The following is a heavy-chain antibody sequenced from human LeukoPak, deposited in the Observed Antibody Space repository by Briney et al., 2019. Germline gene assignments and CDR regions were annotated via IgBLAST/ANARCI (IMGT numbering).Heavy chain of an antibody. J-gene: IGHJ4*02. CDR1: GYTFTNYG. CDR2: VSGDNRNS. Sequence: ASVKVSCKASGYTFTNYGIAWVQQAPGQGLEWMGWVSGDNRNSNHPLKVQGRVTLTTDTSTSTAYMELMSLRSDDTAVYCCARENYRKFDYWGQGTLVTVSS. CDR3: ARENYRKFDY. V-gene: IGHV1-18*01. D-gene: IGHD3-16*02.